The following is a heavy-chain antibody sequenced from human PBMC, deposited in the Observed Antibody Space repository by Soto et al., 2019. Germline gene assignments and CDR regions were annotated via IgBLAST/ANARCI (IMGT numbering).Heavy chain of an antibody. V-gene: IGHV3-23*01. CDR1: GFTFRDHA. Sequence: EVQVLESGGGLVQPGRSLRLSCAASGFTFRDHAMTWVRQAPGQGLQYVSSITQSGGRTFYADSVKGRVTISRDNSKNNWYLQMNSLTAEDTAIYYCARNVLDGGVGYWGRGSLVTVSS. J-gene: IGHJ4*02. CDR3: ARNVLDGGVGY. D-gene: IGHD3-16*01. CDR2: ITQSGGRT.